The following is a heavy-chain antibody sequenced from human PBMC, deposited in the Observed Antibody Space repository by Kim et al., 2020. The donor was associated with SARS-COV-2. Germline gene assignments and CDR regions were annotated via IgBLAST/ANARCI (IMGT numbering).Heavy chain of an antibody. CDR1: GGSISSYY. CDR2: IYDSGST. Sequence: SETLSLTCTVSGGSISSYYWSWIRQPPGKGLECIGYIYDSGSTNYNPSLTSRVTMSVDTSKNQFSLKLSSVTAADTAVYYCARVAGPSVGMDYWGQGTLVTVSS. J-gene: IGHJ4*02. V-gene: IGHV4-59*01. CDR3: ARVAGPSVGMDY.